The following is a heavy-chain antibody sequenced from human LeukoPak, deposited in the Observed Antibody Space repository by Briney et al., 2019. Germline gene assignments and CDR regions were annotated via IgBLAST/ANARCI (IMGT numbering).Heavy chain of an antibody. CDR3: ARGITMVRGPAPHDY. D-gene: IGHD3-10*01. V-gene: IGHV1-2*02. CDR2: INPNSGGT. Sequence: ASVKVSCKASGYTFTGYYMHWVRQAPGQGLEWMGWINPNSGGTNYAQKFQGRVTMTRDTSISTAYMELSRLRSDDTAAYYCARGITMVRGPAPHDYWGQGTLVTVSS. CDR1: GYTFTGYY. J-gene: IGHJ4*02.